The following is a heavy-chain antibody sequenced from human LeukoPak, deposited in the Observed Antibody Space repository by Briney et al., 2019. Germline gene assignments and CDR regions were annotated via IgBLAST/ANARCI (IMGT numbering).Heavy chain of an antibody. J-gene: IGHJ5*02. CDR2: INHSGST. D-gene: IGHD2-15*01. V-gene: IGHV4-34*01. CDR1: GGSFSGYY. CDR3: ARWWGFDP. Sequence: PSETLCLTCAVHGGSFSGYYWTWIRQPPGKGLEWIGEINHSGSTNYNPSLKSRVTISVDTSKNQFSLKLSSVTAADTAVYFCARWWGFDPWGQGTLVTVSS.